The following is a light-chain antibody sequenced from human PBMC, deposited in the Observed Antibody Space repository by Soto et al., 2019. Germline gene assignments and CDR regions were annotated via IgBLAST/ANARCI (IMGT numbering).Light chain of an antibody. CDR2: GNY. CDR1: SSNIGAGYD. CDR3: QSYDSSLTGVV. J-gene: IGLJ2*01. V-gene: IGLV1-40*01. Sequence: QSVLTQPPSVSGAPGQRVTISCTGSSSNIGAGYDVQWYQQLPGTAPKLLIYGNYNRPSGVPDRFSGSKSGTSASLAITGRQAEDEADYYCQSYDSSLTGVVFGGGTKLTVL.